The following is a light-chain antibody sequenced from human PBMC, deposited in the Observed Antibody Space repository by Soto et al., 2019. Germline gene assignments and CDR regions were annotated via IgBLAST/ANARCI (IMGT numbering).Light chain of an antibody. Sequence: ELVLTQSPGTLSLSPGERATLSCRASQSVSSINLAWYEQKPGQAPRLLIYGASSRATGIPDRFSGSGSGTDFTLTISRLEPEYFAVYYCQQYGSSPFTFGPGTKVDIK. CDR3: QQYGSSPFT. CDR2: GAS. CDR1: QSVSSIN. J-gene: IGKJ3*01. V-gene: IGKV3-20*01.